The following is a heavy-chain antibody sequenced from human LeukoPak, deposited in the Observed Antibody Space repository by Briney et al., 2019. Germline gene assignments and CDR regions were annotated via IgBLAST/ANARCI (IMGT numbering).Heavy chain of an antibody. D-gene: IGHD3-9*01. CDR3: HVDILTGYSKSNWFDP. CDR1: GFTFSYFY. V-gene: IGHV3-11*01. J-gene: IGHJ5*02. Sequence: PGGSLRLSCAASGFTFSYFYMTWIRQAPGKGLEWVSYISSSGSTIYYADSVKGRFTISRDNAKNSLYLQMNSLRSDDTAVYYCHVDILTGYSKSNWFDPWGQGTLVTVSS. CDR2: ISSSGSTI.